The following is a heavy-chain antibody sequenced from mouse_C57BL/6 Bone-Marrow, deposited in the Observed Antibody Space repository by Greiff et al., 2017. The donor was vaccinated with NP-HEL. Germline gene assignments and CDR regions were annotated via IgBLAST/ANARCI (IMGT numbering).Heavy chain of an antibody. J-gene: IGHJ4*01. V-gene: IGHV14-4*01. CDR1: GFNIKDDY. CDR2: FDPENGDT. Sequence: EVQLQQSGAELVRPGASVKLSCTASGFNIKDDYMHWVKQRPEQGLEWIGWFDPENGDTEYASKFQGKATITADTSSNTAYLQLSSLTSEDTAVYYCTKDKANWDERYYAMDYWGQGTSVTVSS. D-gene: IGHD4-1*01. CDR3: TKDKANWDERYYAMDY.